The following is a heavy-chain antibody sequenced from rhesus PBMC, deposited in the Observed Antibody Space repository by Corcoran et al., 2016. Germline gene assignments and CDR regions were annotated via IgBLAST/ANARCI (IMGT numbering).Heavy chain of an antibody. CDR2: INCNSGST. CDR1: GASISSYW. CDR3: ASEFVY. Sequence: QVQLQESGPGLVKSSETLSLTCAVSGASISSYWWTWIRQPPGKGLEWIGEINCNSGSTDYNPSLMSRVTISKDASKNQFSLKLNSVTAADTAVYYCASEFVYWGQGVLVTVSS. J-gene: IGHJ4*01. V-gene: IGHV4-80*01.